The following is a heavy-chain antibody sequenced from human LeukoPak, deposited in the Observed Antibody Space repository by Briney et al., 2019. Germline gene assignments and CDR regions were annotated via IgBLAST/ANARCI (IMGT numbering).Heavy chain of an antibody. D-gene: IGHD3-10*01. CDR3: ARDKAHSYGYYFDP. V-gene: IGHV4-4*08. CDR1: GDSISTYY. J-gene: IGHJ4*02. CDR2: IASGTT. Sequence: SETLSLTCTVSGDSISTYYWNWLRQTPGKGREWVGHIASGTTDYNPSLKSRAIISVDTSNNQISLRLTSVTAADTAVYYCARDKAHSYGYYFDPWGPGTQVLVSS.